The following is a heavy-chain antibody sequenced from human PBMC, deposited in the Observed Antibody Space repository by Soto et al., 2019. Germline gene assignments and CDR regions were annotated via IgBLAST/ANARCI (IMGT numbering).Heavy chain of an antibody. D-gene: IGHD1-26*01. J-gene: IGHJ4*02. V-gene: IGHV4-4*07. CDR1: GDSMTKYY. CDR3: ARTVGAAYYFDF. Sequence: QVQLQESGPGLVKPSETLSLTCTVSGDSMTKYYWSWIRQPPGKGLEWIGRIYTSGSTNYNPSLKSRVTMSIDTSNTHFSLKLKSVTAADTAVYYCARTVGAAYYFDFWGQGALVTVSS. CDR2: IYTSGST.